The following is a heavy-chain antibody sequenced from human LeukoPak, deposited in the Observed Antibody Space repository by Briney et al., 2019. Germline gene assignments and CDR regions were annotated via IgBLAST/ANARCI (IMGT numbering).Heavy chain of an antibody. CDR1: GFTVSSNY. V-gene: IGHV3-53*01. CDR3: ARDYRDESRWFDP. D-gene: IGHD1-26*01. Sequence: QPGGSLRLSCAASGFTVSSNYMSWVRQAPGKGLEWVSVIYSGSSTYYADSVKGRFTISRDNAKNSLYLQMNSLRAEDTAVYYCARDYRDESRWFDPWGQGTLVTVSS. CDR2: IYSGSST. J-gene: IGHJ5*02.